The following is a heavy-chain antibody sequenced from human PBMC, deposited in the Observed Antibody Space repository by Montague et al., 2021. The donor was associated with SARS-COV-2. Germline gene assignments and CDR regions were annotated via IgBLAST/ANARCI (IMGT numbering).Heavy chain of an antibody. CDR3: ARDIGGGGVMDV. V-gene: IGHV4-59*01. D-gene: IGHD2-15*01. CDR2: VFYSGST. Sequence: SETLSLTCTVSGGSINSYYWSWIRQPPGKGLEWIGDVFYSGSTNYNPSLKSRVTISVDTSKNQFSLKVSSVTAADTAVYYCARDIGGGGVMDVWGQGTTVTVSS. CDR1: GGSINSYY. J-gene: IGHJ6*02.